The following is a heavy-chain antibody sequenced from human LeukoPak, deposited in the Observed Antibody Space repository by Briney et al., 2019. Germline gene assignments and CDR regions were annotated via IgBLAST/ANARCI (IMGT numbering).Heavy chain of an antibody. J-gene: IGHJ6*02. CDR3: ARTPTSRVPRYYYYYGMDV. CDR1: GGSISSYY. Sequence: TSETLSLTCTVSGGSISSYYWSWIRQPPGKGLEWIGYIYYSGSTNYNPSLKSRVTISVDTSKNQFSLKLSSVTAADTAVYYCARTPTSRVPRYYYYYGMDVWGQGTTVTVSS. CDR2: IYYSGST. V-gene: IGHV4-59*01.